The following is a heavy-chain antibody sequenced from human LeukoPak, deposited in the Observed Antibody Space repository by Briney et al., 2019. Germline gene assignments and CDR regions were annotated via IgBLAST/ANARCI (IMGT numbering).Heavy chain of an antibody. Sequence: GGSLRLSCAAPGITFSNYNMNWVRQAPGKGLEWISSITSSSSYTFYADSVKGRFTISRDNAKNSLYLQMDILRAEDTALYYCTRKGLGGELGGFDHWGQGTLVTVSS. CDR2: ITSSSSYT. D-gene: IGHD1-26*01. V-gene: IGHV3-21*04. CDR3: TRKGLGGELGGFDH. CDR1: GITFSNYN. J-gene: IGHJ4*02.